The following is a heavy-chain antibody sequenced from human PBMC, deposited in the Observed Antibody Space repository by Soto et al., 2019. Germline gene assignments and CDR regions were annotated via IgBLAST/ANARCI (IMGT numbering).Heavy chain of an antibody. CDR3: ARGKDYYFDF. CDR2: IYYSGIT. V-gene: IGHV4-59*01. J-gene: IGHJ4*02. CDR1: GGSISGYY. Sequence: SETLSLTCAFSGGSISGYYWTWIRQPPGKGLEWIGYIYYSGITNYNPSLRSRVTLSIDTSKNQFSLKLSSVTAADTAVYYCARGKDYYFDFWGLGTLVTVSS.